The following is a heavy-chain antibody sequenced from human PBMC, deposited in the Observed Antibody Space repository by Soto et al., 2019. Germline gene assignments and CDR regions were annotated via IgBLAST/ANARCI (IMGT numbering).Heavy chain of an antibody. J-gene: IGHJ4*02. Sequence: SXKVSCKASGYTXSSYGSGWVRQAPGQGLEWMGWISAYNGNTNYAQKLQGRVTMTTETSTSTAYMELRRMRSDDTAVYYCARDRPPSPSDYWGQGTLCTVSS. CDR3: ARDRPPSPSDY. CDR2: ISAYNGNT. V-gene: IGHV1-18*04. CDR1: GYTXSSYG.